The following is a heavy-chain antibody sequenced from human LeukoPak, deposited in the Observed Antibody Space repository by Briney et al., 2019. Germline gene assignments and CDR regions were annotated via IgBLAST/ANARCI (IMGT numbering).Heavy chain of an antibody. CDR3: ASHHGYNYFRSVLRDY. Sequence: SETLSLTCTVSGGSISSYYWSWIRQPPGKGLEWIGYIYTSGSTNYNPSLKSRVTISVDTSKNQFSLKLSSVTAADTAVYYCASHHGYNYFRSVLRDYWGQGTLVTVSS. CDR1: GGSISSYY. V-gene: IGHV4-4*09. D-gene: IGHD5-24*01. J-gene: IGHJ4*02. CDR2: IYTSGST.